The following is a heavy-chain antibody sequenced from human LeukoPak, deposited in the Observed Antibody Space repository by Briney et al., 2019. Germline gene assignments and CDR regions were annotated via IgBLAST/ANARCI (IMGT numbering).Heavy chain of an antibody. D-gene: IGHD3-10*01. CDR2: IKSKTDGGTT. CDR1: GFTFSNAW. V-gene: IGHV3-15*01. J-gene: IGHJ4*02. CDR3: TTLNPRGGLWFGELLAENDY. Sequence: GGSLRLSCAASGFTFSNAWMSWVRQAPGKGLEWVGRIKSKTDGGTTDYAAPVKGRFTISRDDSKNTLYLQMNSLKTEDTAVYYCTTLNPRGGLWFGELLAENDYWGQGTLVTVSS.